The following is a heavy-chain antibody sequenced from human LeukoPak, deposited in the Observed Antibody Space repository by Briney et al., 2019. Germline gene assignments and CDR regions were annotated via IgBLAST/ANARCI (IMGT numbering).Heavy chain of an antibody. CDR1: GGSIGSSAYY. Sequence: TSETLSLTCSVSGGSIGSSAYYWGWIRQAPGKGLEWIGNVFHSGGTYYNPSLQSRVTISIDTSKNQFSLKMTSMTATDTALYYCARSKSGSYHSPFDYWGQGTLLIVSS. D-gene: IGHD1-26*01. V-gene: IGHV4-39*01. J-gene: IGHJ4*02. CDR2: VFHSGGT. CDR3: ARSKSGSYHSPFDY.